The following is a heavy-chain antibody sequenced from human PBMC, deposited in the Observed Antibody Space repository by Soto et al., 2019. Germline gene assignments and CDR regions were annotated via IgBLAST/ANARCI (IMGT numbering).Heavy chain of an antibody. CDR1: GYTVTSYA. V-gene: IGHV1-3*01. CDR3: ARDLGGWPDY. Sequence: QVQLVQSGTEVKKRGASVKVSCKASGYTVTSYAMQWVRQAPGQTLEWMGWINAGNGNTRYSQKYQGRVTITRDTSASTAYMELSILRSEDTAVYYCARDLGGWPDYWGQGTLVTVSS. D-gene: IGHD2-15*01. CDR2: INAGNGNT. J-gene: IGHJ4*02.